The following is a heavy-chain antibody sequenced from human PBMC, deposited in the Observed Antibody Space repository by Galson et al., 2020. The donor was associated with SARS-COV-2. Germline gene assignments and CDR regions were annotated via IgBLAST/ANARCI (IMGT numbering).Heavy chain of an antibody. CDR2: IKQDGSEE. J-gene: IGHJ6*02. D-gene: IGHD6-19*01. CDR1: GFIFSIHW. CDR3: AREVGNGWYQYYSYGMDV. Sequence: GGSLRLSCAGSGFIFSIHWMSWVRQAPGKGLEWVANIKQDGSEEHYVDSAKGRFTISRDNTKNSLYLEMNSLRVEDTAVYYCAREVGNGWYQYYSYGMDVWGQGTTVTVSS. V-gene: IGHV3-7*01.